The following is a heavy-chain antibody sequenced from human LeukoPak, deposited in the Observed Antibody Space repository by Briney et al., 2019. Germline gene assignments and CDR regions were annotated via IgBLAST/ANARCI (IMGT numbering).Heavy chain of an antibody. CDR2: IHDGGSPI. D-gene: IGHD6-13*01. V-gene: IGHV3-48*01. CDR1: GFTFSSYS. Sequence: GGSLRLSCAASGFTFSSYSMTWVRQAPGKGLEWISYIHDGGSPIYYADSVKGRFTVSRDNAKDSLYLQMNSLRAEDTAVYYCARGGSSWFSYWGQGTLVTVSS. CDR3: ARGGSSWFSY. J-gene: IGHJ4*02.